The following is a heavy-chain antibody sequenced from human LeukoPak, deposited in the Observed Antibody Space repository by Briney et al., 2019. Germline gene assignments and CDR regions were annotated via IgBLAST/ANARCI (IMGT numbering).Heavy chain of an antibody. J-gene: IGHJ5*02. CDR1: GFTVSSNY. D-gene: IGHD3-3*01. Sequence: PGGSLRLSCAAPGFTVSSNYMSWVRQAPGKGLEWVSVICSGGSTYYADSVKGRFTISRHNSKNTLYLQMNSLRAEDTAVYYCARVRFPNWFDPWGQGTLVTVSS. V-gene: IGHV3-53*04. CDR3: ARVRFPNWFDP. CDR2: ICSGGST.